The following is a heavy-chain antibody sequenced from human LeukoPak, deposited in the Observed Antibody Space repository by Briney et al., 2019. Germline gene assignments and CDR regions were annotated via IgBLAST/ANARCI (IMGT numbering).Heavy chain of an antibody. D-gene: IGHD1-26*01. J-gene: IGHJ4*02. CDR2: IYTSGNT. CDR3: ARDGGMSSGSYNFDY. V-gene: IGHV4-4*07. CDR1: GGSISIYY. Sequence: SETLSLTCTVSGGSISIYYWSWIRPPAGKGLEWFGRIYTSGNTNYNPSIKSRVTMSVDTSKNQISLKLSSVTAADTAVYYCARDGGMSSGSYNFDYWGQGNLVTVSS.